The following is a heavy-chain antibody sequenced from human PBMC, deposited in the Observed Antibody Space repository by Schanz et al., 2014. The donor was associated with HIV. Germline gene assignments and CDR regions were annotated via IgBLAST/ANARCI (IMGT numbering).Heavy chain of an antibody. Sequence: QVQLVESGGGLVEPGGSLRLSCEASGFIFNGYYLTWIRQAPGKGLEWVSSIDSDGESKFYTDSVEGRFTVSRDNAKNSLFLQMNSLRAEDTAVYYCARDAARYFDWSYYFDFWGQGTLVTVSS. CDR2: IDSDGESK. J-gene: IGHJ4*02. V-gene: IGHV3-11*04. D-gene: IGHD3-9*01. CDR1: GFIFNGYY. CDR3: ARDAARYFDWSYYFDF.